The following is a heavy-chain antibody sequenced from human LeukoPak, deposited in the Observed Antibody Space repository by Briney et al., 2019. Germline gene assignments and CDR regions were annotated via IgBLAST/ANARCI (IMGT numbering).Heavy chain of an antibody. V-gene: IGHV3-23*01. J-gene: IGHJ5*01. CDR3: AKDNFWSAFDS. CDR1: GFTFSTYG. D-gene: IGHD3-3*01. CDR2: ISGNGDTT. Sequence: PGGSLRLSCAASGFTFSTYGMSWVRQVPGKGLEWFSAISGNGDTTYYADSVKGRFTISRDNSKNTVSLQMNNLRAEDSAIFYCAKDNFWSAFDSWGQGTLVTVSS.